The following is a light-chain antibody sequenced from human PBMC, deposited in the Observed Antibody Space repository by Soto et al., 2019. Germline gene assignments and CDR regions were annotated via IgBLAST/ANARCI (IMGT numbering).Light chain of an antibody. V-gene: IGLV1-47*01. Sequence: QSVLTQPPSASGTPGQRVTVSCSGSSSNFGSNYVYWYQQFPRTAPKLLMYLNNQRPSGVPDRFSGSKSGTSASLAISGLRSEDEADYYCAAWDDSLSGLVFGGGTKVTVL. CDR1: SSNFGSNY. J-gene: IGLJ3*02. CDR3: AAWDDSLSGLV. CDR2: LNN.